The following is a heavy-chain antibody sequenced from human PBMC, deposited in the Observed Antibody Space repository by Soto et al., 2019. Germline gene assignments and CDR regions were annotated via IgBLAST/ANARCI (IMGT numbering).Heavy chain of an antibody. CDR1: GGSISSYY. CDR3: ASLTIFGAYMDV. Sequence: SETLSLTCTVSGGSISSYYWSWIRQPPGKGLEWIGYIYYSGSTNYNPSLKSRVTISVDTPKNQFSLKLSSVTAADTAVYYCASLTIFGAYMDVWGKGTTVTVSS. CDR2: IYYSGST. D-gene: IGHD3-3*01. J-gene: IGHJ6*03. V-gene: IGHV4-59*01.